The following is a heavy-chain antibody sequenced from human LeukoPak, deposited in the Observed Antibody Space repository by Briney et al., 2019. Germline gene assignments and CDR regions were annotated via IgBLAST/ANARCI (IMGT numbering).Heavy chain of an antibody. V-gene: IGHV4-61*02. CDR1: GGSISSGTYF. CDR2: IYTSGST. D-gene: IGHD2-15*01. CDR3: ASFYCSGGSCYQYYYYYYMDV. Sequence: SETLSLTCTVSGGSISSGTYFWTWIRQPAGKGLEWIGRIYTSGSTNYNPSLKSRVTISVDTSKNQFSLKLSSVTAADTAVYYCASFYCSGGSCYQYYYYYYMDVWGKGTTVTISS. J-gene: IGHJ6*03.